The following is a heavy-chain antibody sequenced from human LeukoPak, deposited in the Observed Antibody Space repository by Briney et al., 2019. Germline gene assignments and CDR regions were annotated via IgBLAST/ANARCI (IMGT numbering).Heavy chain of an antibody. CDR2: IKSKTDGGTT. CDR3: TTEHSSSWDLDY. Sequence: GGSLRLSCAASGFTFSNAWMSWVRQAPGKGLEWVGRIKSKTDGGTTDYAAPVKGRFTISRDDSKNTLYLQMNSLKTEDTAVYYCTTEHSSSWDLDYWGQGTLVTVSS. V-gene: IGHV3-15*01. CDR1: GFTFSNAW. J-gene: IGHJ4*02. D-gene: IGHD6-13*01.